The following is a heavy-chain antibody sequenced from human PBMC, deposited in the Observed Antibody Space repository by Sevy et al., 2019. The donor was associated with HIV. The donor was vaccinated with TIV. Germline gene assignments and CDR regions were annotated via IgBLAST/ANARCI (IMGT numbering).Heavy chain of an antibody. CDR3: AGGVGIAVAGTVNY. CDR1: GFTFSSYS. CDR2: ISSSSSYI. Sequence: GGSLRLSCAASGFTFSSYSMNWVRQAPGKGLEWVSSISSSSSYIYYADSVKGRFTISRDNAKNSLYLQMNSLRAEDTAVYYCAGGVGIAVAGTVNYWGQGTLVTVSS. V-gene: IGHV3-21*01. D-gene: IGHD6-19*01. J-gene: IGHJ4*02.